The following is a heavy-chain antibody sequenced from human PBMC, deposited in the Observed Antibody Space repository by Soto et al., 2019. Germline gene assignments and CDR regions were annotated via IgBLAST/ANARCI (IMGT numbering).Heavy chain of an antibody. Sequence: QITLKEAGPPLVRPTQTLTLTCTFSGFSLSTSGLGVGWIRQPPGKALEWLALIYWHDDNRYSPSLKASLTIPHAATPNRVVLTKTDMDPADTATYYRARSPSDWYLFACWGQGTLVTVSA. CDR2: IYWHDDN. D-gene: IGHD6-19*01. J-gene: IGHJ4*02. CDR3: ARSPSDWYLFAC. V-gene: IGHV2-5*01. CDR1: GFSLSTSGLG.